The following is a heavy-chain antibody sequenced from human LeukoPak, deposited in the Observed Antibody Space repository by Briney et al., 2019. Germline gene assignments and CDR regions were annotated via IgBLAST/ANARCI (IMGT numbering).Heavy chain of an antibody. CDR3: ARHCCSGPAKRVFNI. Sequence: SETLSLTCTVSGGSIISSDYHWGWVRQPPGKGLEWIGTISYSGNTDYNPSLRSRVTISVDTSNNQFSLRLGSVTAADTAVYHCARHCCSGPAKRVFNIWGQGTMVTVSS. V-gene: IGHV4-39*01. J-gene: IGHJ3*02. CDR1: GGSIISSDYH. D-gene: IGHD2-15*01. CDR2: ISYSGNT.